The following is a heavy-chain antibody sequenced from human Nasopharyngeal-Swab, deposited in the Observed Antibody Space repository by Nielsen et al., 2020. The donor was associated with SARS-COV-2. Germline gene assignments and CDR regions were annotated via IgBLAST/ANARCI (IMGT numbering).Heavy chain of an antibody. V-gene: IGHV3-48*04. Sequence: WIRQPPGKGLEWVSYISSSSTTIYYADSVKGRFTISRDNAKNSLSLQMNSLRAEDTAVYYCVGGGYSSSWYGGDYWGQGTLVTVPS. CDR3: VGGGYSSSWYGGDY. CDR2: ISSSSTTI. D-gene: IGHD6-13*01. J-gene: IGHJ4*02.